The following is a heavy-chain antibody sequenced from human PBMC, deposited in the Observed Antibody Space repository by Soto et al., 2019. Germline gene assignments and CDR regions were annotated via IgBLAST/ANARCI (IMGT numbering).Heavy chain of an antibody. CDR3: ARGRDGGAAI. D-gene: IGHD4-17*01. Sequence: QVQLQQWGAGLLKPSETLSLTCAVYGGSFSGYYWSWIRQPPGKGLEWIGEINPSGTTNYTPSLKSRVTMSGDTPKNQFSLKMTSVTAADTAVYYCARGRDGGAAIWCQGTLVTVSS. CDR1: GGSFSGYY. J-gene: IGHJ4*02. V-gene: IGHV4-34*01. CDR2: INPSGTT.